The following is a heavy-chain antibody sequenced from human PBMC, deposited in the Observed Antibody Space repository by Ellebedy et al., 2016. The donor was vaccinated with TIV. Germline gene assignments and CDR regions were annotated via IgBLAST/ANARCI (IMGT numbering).Heavy chain of an antibody. Sequence: MPSETLSLTCTVSGGSISSDYWSWIRQPPGKGLEWIGYFYNSGSTNYNPSFKRRATISAATSKNRFSLNLSSGTAADTAVYYCAAGWVPAAPLQPWGQGTLVTVSS. CDR1: GGSISSDY. V-gene: IGHV4-59*12. CDR3: AAGWVPAAPLQP. J-gene: IGHJ5*02. CDR2: FYNSGST. D-gene: IGHD2-2*01.